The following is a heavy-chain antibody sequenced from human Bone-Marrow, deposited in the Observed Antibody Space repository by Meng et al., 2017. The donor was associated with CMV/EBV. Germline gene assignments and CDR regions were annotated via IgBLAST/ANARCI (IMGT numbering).Heavy chain of an antibody. CDR1: GFTFSSYW. Sequence: GGSLRLSCAASGFTFSSYWMSWVRQAPGKGLEWVANIKQDGSEKYYVDSVEGRFTISRDNAKNSLYLQMNSLRSEDTAVYYCARDGGLAGYNWFDPWGQGTLVTVSS. J-gene: IGHJ5*02. D-gene: IGHD2-15*01. CDR2: IKQDGSEK. V-gene: IGHV3-7*01. CDR3: ARDGGLAGYNWFDP.